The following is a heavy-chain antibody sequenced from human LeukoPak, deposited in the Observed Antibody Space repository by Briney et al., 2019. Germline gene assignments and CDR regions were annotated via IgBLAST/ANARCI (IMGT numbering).Heavy chain of an antibody. D-gene: IGHD2-21*02. V-gene: IGHV3-74*03. CDR2: VSNGGTYT. CDR1: GFTFSSYF. J-gene: IGHJ1*01. Sequence: GGSLRLSCAASGFTFSSYFMHWVRQAPGKGLVWVPRVSNGGTYTEYADSVKGRFTISRDNAKDTLYLQVNSLRAEDTAVYYCAITVDCRATTDCYSYFHHWGQGTLVTVSS. CDR3: AITVDCRATTDCYSYFHH.